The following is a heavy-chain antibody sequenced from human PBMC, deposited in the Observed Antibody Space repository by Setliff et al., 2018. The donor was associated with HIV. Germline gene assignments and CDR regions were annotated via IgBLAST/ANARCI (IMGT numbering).Heavy chain of an antibody. V-gene: IGHV4-59*06. D-gene: IGHD3-10*01. CDR1: GGFISNFY. J-gene: IGHJ4*02. CDR3: ARDRYAGEIDY. CDR2: LYFRGTT. Sequence: KTSETLSLTCTVSGGFISNFYWSWIRQTPGKGLEYIGCLYFRGTTHYNPSLKSRVDISVDASNNQFSLKLSSVTAADTAVYYCARDRYAGEIDYWGQGTLVTVSS.